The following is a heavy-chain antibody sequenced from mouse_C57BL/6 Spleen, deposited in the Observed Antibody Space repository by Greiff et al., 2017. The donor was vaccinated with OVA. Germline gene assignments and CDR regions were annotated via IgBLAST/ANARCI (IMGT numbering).Heavy chain of an antibody. J-gene: IGHJ4*01. CDR1: GFSLTSYG. D-gene: IGHD1-1*01. V-gene: IGHV2-6-1*01. CDR2: IWSDGST. Sequence: VKLMESGPGLVAPSQSLSITCTVSGFSLTSYGVHWVRQPPGKGLEWLVVIWSDGSTTYNSALKSRLSISKDNSKSQVFLKMNSLQTDDTAMYYCARHASSYGSRRGYAMDYWGKGTSVTVSS. CDR3: ARHASSYGSRRGYAMDY.